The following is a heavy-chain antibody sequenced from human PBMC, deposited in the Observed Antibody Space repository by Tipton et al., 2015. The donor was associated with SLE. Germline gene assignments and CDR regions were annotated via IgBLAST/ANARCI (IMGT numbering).Heavy chain of an antibody. J-gene: IGHJ2*01. CDR2: ISGSGTTT. V-gene: IGHV3-23*01. D-gene: IGHD4-17*01. Sequence: GSLRLSCAASGFSFSSFAMSWVRQAPGKGLEWVSTISGSGTTTYSADSVKGRFTISRDNSKKTLYLQMNSLRAEDTAVYYCAKDKSSVTNWYFDLWGRGTLVTVSS. CDR3: AKDKSSVTNWYFDL. CDR1: GFSFSSFA.